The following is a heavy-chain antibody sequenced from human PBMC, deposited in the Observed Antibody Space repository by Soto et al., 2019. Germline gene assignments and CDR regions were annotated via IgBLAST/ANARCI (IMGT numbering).Heavy chain of an antibody. J-gene: IGHJ3*01. CDR2: IWYDGSNK. CDR1: GFIFSSYG. V-gene: IGHV3-33*06. CDR3: GNGDYKGFFDF. Sequence: HPGGSLRLSCAASGFIFSSYGMHWVRQAPGKGLEWVAVIWYDGSNKYYADSVKGRFTISRDNSKNTLYLQMNSLRAEDTAVYFCGNGDYKGFFDFWGQGTMVTVSS. D-gene: IGHD1-20*01.